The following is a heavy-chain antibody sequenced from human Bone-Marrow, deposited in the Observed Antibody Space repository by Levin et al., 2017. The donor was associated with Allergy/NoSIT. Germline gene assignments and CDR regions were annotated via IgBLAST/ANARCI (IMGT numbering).Heavy chain of an antibody. D-gene: IGHD3-22*01. J-gene: IGHJ4*02. V-gene: IGHV3-33*06. Sequence: GGSLRLSCEGSGFTFSDNVFHWVRQAPGKGLEWVAMIFFDGLYSHCADSVKGRFTISRDNSKSTVFLQMNSLRVEDTAVYYCANRGTFRSSGRKIDWGQGTLVTVSS. CDR1: GFTFSDNV. CDR2: IFFDGLYS. CDR3: ANRGTFRSSGRKID.